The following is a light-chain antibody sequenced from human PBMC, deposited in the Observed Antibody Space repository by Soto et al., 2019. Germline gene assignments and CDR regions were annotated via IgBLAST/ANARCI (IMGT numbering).Light chain of an antibody. V-gene: IGKV3D-20*01. CDR2: DSS. CDR1: QSVGTY. CDR3: QQYGNSPQIP. J-gene: IGKJ5*01. Sequence: IVLTQSPATLSLSPGERATLSCGASQSVGTYIAWYKQKPGLAPRLVMFDSSTRATGIPDRFSGSGSGTDFTLTISRLEPEDFAVYFCQQYGNSPQIPFGQGTRLEI.